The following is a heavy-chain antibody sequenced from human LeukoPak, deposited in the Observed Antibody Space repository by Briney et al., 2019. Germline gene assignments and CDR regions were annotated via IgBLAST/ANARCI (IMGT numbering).Heavy chain of an antibody. J-gene: IGHJ4*02. CDR3: ARRVLDYFEE. CDR1: GYSFTSYW. D-gene: IGHD3-10*02. CDR2: IYPGDSDT. V-gene: IGHV5-51*01. Sequence: GESLKISCKGSGYSFTSYWIGWVRQLPGKGLEWMGIIYPGDSDTRYSRSFQGQLTISVDKSISTAYVQWSSLQASDTAMYYCARRVLDYFEEWGQGTLVTVSS.